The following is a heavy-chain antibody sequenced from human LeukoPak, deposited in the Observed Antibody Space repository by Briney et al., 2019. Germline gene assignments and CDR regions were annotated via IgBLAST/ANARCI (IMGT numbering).Heavy chain of an antibody. CDR1: GFTFTNFT. J-gene: IGHJ4*02. CDR3: AREVGASEFDY. Sequence: GGSLRLSCAASGFTFTNFTMHWVRQAPGKGLEWVSYISSSSTIYYADSVKGRFTISRDNAKNSLYLQMNSLRAEDTAVYYCAREVGASEFDYWGQGTLVTVSS. V-gene: IGHV3-48*04. D-gene: IGHD1-26*01. CDR2: ISSSSTI.